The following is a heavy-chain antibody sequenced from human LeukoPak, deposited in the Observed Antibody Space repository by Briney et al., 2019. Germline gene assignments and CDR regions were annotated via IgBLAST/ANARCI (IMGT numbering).Heavy chain of an antibody. CDR3: AKDRSSGVVASEPLNWFDP. J-gene: IGHJ5*02. CDR1: GFTFYNYA. D-gene: IGHD3-10*01. Sequence: PGGSLRLSCAASGFTFYNYAMTWVRQAPGKGLEWVSTISSSGGSTYYADSVKGRFTISRDNSENTLSLQMNSLRAEDTAIYYCAKDRSSGVVASEPLNWFDPWGQGTLVTVSS. V-gene: IGHV3-23*01. CDR2: ISSSGGST.